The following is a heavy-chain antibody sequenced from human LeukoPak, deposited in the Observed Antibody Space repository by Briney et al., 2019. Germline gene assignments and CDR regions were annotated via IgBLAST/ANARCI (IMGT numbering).Heavy chain of an antibody. J-gene: IGHJ1*01. CDR3: ARGHYSLGFYFQH. CDR2: INPGGGST. CDR1: GYTFTSHY. V-gene: IGHV1-46*01. Sequence: GASVKVSCKASGYTFTSHYMHWVRQAPGQGLEWMGIINPGGGSTSYAQKFQGRVTMTRDMSTSTVYMELSSLRSEDTAVYYCARGHYSLGFYFQHWGQGTLVTVSS. D-gene: IGHD6-13*01.